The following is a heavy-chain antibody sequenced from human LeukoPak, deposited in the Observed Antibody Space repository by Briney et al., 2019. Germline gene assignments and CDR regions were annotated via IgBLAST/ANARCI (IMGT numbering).Heavy chain of an antibody. J-gene: IGHJ4*02. CDR3: AKPQDIAVAGLFDY. Sequence: GGSLRLSCAASGFTFSSYGMHWVRQAPGKGREGGAVISYDGSNKYYADSVKGRFNISRDNSKNTLYVQMHSLRAEDTAVYYCAKPQDIAVAGLFDYWGQGTLVTVSS. CDR2: ISYDGSNK. D-gene: IGHD6-19*01. V-gene: IGHV3-30*18. CDR1: GFTFSSYG.